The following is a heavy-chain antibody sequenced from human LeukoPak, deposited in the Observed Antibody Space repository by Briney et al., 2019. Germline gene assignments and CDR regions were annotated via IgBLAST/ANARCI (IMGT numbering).Heavy chain of an antibody. V-gene: IGHV3-33*06. CDR2: IWYDGSNE. D-gene: IGHD5-12*01. Sequence: PGRSLRLSCAASGFTFSSYGMHWVRQAPGKGLEWVAIIWYDGSNEYYADSVKGRFTISRDNSKNTLYLQINSLRAEDTAVYYCAKGRGDIVGTIDQWGQGTLVTVSS. J-gene: IGHJ4*02. CDR3: AKGRGDIVGTIDQ. CDR1: GFTFSSYG.